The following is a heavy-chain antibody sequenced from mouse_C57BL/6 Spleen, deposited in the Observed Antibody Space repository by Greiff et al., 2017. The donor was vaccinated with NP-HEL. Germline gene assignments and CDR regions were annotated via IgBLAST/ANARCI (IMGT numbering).Heavy chain of an antibody. CDR2: IYPRDGST. J-gene: IGHJ3*01. V-gene: IGHV1-85*01. D-gene: IGHD2-4*01. CDR3: ARTFYYDYDVPAWFAY. Sequence: QVQLQQSGPELVKPGASVKLSCKASGYTFTSYDINWVKQRPGQGLEWIGWIYPRDGSTKYNEKFKGKATLTVDTSSSTAYMELHSLTSEDSAVYFCARTFYYDYDVPAWFAYWGQGTLVTVSA. CDR1: GYTFTSYD.